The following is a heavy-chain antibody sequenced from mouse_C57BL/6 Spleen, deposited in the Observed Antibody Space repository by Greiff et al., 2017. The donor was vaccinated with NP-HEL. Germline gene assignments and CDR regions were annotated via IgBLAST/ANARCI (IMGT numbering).Heavy chain of an antibody. V-gene: IGHV1-69*01. CDR1: GYTFTSYW. Sequence: QVQLQQPGAELVMPGASVKLSCKASGYTFTSYWMHWVKQRPGQGLEWIGEIDPSDSYTNYNQKFKGKSTLTVDKSSSTAYMQLSSLTSEDSAVYYCARGFYYDYDGAWFAYWGQGTLVTVSA. CDR2: IDPSDSYT. CDR3: ARGFYYDYDGAWFAY. D-gene: IGHD2-4*01. J-gene: IGHJ3*01.